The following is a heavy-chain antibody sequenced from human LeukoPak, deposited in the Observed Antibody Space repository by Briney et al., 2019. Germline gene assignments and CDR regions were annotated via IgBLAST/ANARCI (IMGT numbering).Heavy chain of an antibody. CDR2: IYYSGST. CDR1: GGSISSSSYY. D-gene: IGHD2-2*01. Sequence: SETLSLTCTVSGGSISSSSYYWGWIRQPPGKGLEWIGSIYYSGSTYYNPSLKSRVTISVDTSKNQFSLKLSSVTAADTAVYYCARERRYCSSTSCGFDYWGQGTLVTVSS. V-gene: IGHV4-39*07. J-gene: IGHJ4*02. CDR3: ARERRYCSSTSCGFDY.